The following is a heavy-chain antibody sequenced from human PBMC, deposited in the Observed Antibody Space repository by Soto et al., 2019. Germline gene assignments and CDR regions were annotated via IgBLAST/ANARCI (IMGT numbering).Heavy chain of an antibody. Sequence: QVQLVQSGAEVKKPGSSLKVSCQVSGGTFSSYGFTWVRQAPGQGLEWMGGIIPMFGITNFTQKFQDRMTISADASTSPASLQLNSPGSDALALYFCASGRGYGLVNWGQGTLLTVSS. V-gene: IGHV1-69*12. J-gene: IGHJ4*02. CDR2: IIPMFGIT. CDR1: GGTFSSYG. D-gene: IGHD2-15*01. CDR3: ASGRGYGLVN.